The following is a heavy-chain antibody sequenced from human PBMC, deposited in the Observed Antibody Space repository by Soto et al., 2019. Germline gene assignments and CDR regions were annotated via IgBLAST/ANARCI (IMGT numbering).Heavy chain of an antibody. V-gene: IGHV4-59*01. CDR2: IYYSGST. D-gene: IGHD3-3*01. Sequence: SETLSLTCTVSGGSISSYYWSWIRQPPGKGLEWIGYIYYSGSTNYNPSLKSRVTISVDTSKNQFSLKLSSVTAADTAVYYCARAATTLREFYVFWSGYYSGSVDWFDPWGQGTLVTVSS. CDR1: GGSISSYY. CDR3: ARAATTLREFYVFWSGYYSGSVDWFDP. J-gene: IGHJ5*02.